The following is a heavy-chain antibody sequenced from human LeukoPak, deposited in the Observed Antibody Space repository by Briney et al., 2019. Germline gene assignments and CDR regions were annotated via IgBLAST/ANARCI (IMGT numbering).Heavy chain of an antibody. Sequence: GGSLRLSCAASGFTFSSYSMNWVRQAPGKGLEWVSSISSSSSYIYYADSVKGRFTISRDNAKNSLYLQMNSLRAEDTAVYYCAAYYDFWSAHDAFDIWGQGTLVTVSS. CDR3: AAYYDFWSAHDAFDI. CDR2: ISSSSSYI. V-gene: IGHV3-21*01. J-gene: IGHJ3*02. D-gene: IGHD3-3*01. CDR1: GFTFSSYS.